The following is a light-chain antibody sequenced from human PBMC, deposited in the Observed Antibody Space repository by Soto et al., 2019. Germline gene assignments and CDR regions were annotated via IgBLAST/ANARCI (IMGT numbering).Light chain of an antibody. V-gene: IGKV1-17*03. CDR1: QDINNY. Sequence: DIQMTQSTSAMSASVGDRVTITCRASQDINNYLVWFQQKPGTVPKRLIYAASSLQSGVPSRFSGSRSGTEFTLTISSLQPEDFATYYFLQHNSYPLTFGGGTKVETK. CDR3: LQHNSYPLT. CDR2: AAS. J-gene: IGKJ4*01.